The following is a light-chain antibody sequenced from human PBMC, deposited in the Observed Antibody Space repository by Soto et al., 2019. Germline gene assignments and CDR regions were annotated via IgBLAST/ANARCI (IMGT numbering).Light chain of an antibody. V-gene: IGKV3-15*01. CDR1: QSVSNN. J-gene: IGKJ2*01. CDR2: GAS. CDR3: QQYNNCPPVT. Sequence: EIVMTQSPATLSVSPGERATLSCSASQSVSNNLAWYQQKPGQTPRLLIYGASTRATGIPVRFSGSGSGTECTLTISSLQSEDFAVYYCQQYNNCPPVTFGQGTKLDIK.